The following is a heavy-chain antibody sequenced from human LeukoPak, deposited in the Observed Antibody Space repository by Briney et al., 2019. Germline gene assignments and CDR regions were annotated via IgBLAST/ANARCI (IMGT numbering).Heavy chain of an antibody. J-gene: IGHJ5*02. D-gene: IGHD6-13*01. CDR1: GGSISSGGYS. CDR3: ASIAGWFDP. V-gene: IGHV4-30-4*07. Sequence: PSETLSLTCAVSGGSISSGGYSWSWIRQPPGKGLEWIGYIYYSGSTYYNPSLKSRVTISVDTSKNQFSLKLSSVTAADTAVYYCASIAGWFDPWGQGTLVTVSS. CDR2: IYYSGST.